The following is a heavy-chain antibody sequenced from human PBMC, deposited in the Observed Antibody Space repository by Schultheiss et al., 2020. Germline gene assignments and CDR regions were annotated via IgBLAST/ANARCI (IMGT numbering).Heavy chain of an antibody. CDR1: GFTFSSYS. D-gene: IGHD6-13*01. Sequence: GGSLRLSCAASGFTFSSYSMNWVRQAPGKGLEWVSSISSSSSYIYYADSVKGRFTISRDNAKNSLYLQMNSLRAEDTAVYYCASEQQLEGDYYYYYGMDVWGQGTTVTVSS. CDR3: ASEQQLEGDYYYYYGMDV. J-gene: IGHJ6*02. V-gene: IGHV3-21*01. CDR2: ISSSSSYI.